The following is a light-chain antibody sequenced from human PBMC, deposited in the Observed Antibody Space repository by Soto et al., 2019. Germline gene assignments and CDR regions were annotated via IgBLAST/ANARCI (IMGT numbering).Light chain of an antibody. V-gene: IGKV3-20*01. CDR1: QSVRSNY. J-gene: IGKJ4*01. Sequence: EIVLTQSPDTLSLSPGERATLSCRASQSVRSNYLAWYQQKPGQAPRFLIYDASSRATGIPDRFSGSGSGTDFTLTISRLEPEDFALYYCQEYGSSPLTFCGGTNVDIK. CDR3: QEYGSSPLT. CDR2: DAS.